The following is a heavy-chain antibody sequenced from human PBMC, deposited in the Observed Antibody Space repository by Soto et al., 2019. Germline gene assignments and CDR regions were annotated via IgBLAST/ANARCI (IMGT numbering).Heavy chain of an antibody. D-gene: IGHD3-10*01. CDR2: ISYDGSNK. V-gene: IGHV3-30-3*01. J-gene: IGHJ5*02. CDR3: ARGRRGEGNWFDP. CDR1: GFTFSSYA. Sequence: QVQLVESGGGVVQPGRSLRLSCAASGFTFSSYAMHWVRQAPDKGLEWVAVISYDGSNKYYADSVKGRFTISRDNSKNTLYLQMNSLRAEDTAVYYCARGRRGEGNWFDPWGQGTLVTVSS.